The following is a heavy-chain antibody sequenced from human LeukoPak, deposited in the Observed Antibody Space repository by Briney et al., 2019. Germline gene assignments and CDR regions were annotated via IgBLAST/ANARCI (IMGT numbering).Heavy chain of an antibody. V-gene: IGHV5-51*01. Sequence: KVSCKASGYTFTGYYMHWVRQMPGKGLEWMGIIYPGDSDTRYSPSFQGQVTISADKSISTAYLQWSSLKASDTAMYYCARKDVRFSNQLDYWGQGTLVTVSS. CDR3: ARKDVRFSNQLDY. CDR1: GYTFTGYY. CDR2: IYPGDSDT. D-gene: IGHD3-3*01. J-gene: IGHJ4*02.